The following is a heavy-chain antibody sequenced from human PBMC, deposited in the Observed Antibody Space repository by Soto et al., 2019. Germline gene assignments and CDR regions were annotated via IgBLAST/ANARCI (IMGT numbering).Heavy chain of an antibody. J-gene: IGHJ3*02. CDR3: ARVNYYDSSGFFSHAFDI. CDR2: IYYSGGT. Sequence: PSETLSLSCTVSGGSISSDRYYWSWIRHPPGKGLEWIGYIYYSGGTYYNPSLRSRVTISIDTSKNQFSLKLSSVTAADTAVFYCARVNYYDSSGFFSHAFDIWGQGTMVTVSS. CDR1: GGSISSDRYY. V-gene: IGHV4-30-4*01. D-gene: IGHD3-22*01.